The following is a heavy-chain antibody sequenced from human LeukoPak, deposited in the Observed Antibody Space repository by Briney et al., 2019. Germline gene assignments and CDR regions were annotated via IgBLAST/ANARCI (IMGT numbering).Heavy chain of an antibody. CDR1: GFTFDDYA. CDR3: AKLAGVYGSGSYYHDYYGMDV. Sequence: GGSLRLSCAASGFTFDDYAMHWVRQAPGKGLEWVSGISWNSRSIGYADSVKGRFTISRDNAKNSLYLQMNSLRAEDTALYYCAKLAGVYGSGSYYHDYYGMDVWGQGTTVTVSS. D-gene: IGHD3-10*01. V-gene: IGHV3-9*01. CDR2: ISWNSRSI. J-gene: IGHJ6*02.